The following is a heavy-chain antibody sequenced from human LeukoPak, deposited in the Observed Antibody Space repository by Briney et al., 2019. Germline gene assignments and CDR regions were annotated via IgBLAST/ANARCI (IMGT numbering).Heavy chain of an antibody. CDR3: AREMAV. J-gene: IGHJ4*02. CDR1: GFTFSSYW. Sequence: SGGSLRLSCAASGFTFSSYWMSWVRQAPGKGLEWVAVIWYDGSNEDYADSVKGRFTISRDNSKNTLYLQMNSLRAEDTAVYYCAREMAVWGQGALVTVSS. D-gene: IGHD2-8*01. V-gene: IGHV3-33*08. CDR2: IWYDGSNE.